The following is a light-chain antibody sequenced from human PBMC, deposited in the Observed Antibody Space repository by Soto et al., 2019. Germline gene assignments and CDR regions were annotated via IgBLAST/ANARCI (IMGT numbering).Light chain of an antibody. V-gene: IGKV1-5*01. CDR2: DAF. J-gene: IGKJ1*01. CDR3: LQDHDDSWT. CDR1: QSLSTW. Sequence: DIQMTQFPSTLSASVGDRVTITCRASQSLSTWLAWYQQKPGKAPKLLIYDAFSLQSGVPSRFRGSRSGTEFTLTVSSLQPEDFATYYCLQDHDDSWTFGQGTKVDIK.